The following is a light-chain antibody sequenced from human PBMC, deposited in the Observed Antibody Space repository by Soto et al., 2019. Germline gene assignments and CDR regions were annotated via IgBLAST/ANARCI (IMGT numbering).Light chain of an antibody. CDR1: QSVSSY. CDR2: DAS. J-gene: IGKJ2*01. CDR3: QQRSNWPLMYT. Sequence: IVLTQSPATLSLSPGERATLSCRASQSVSSYLAWYQQKPGQAPRLLIYDASNRATGIPARFSGSGSGTDFTLTISSLEPEDFAVYYCQQRSNWPLMYTFGHGTKLEIK. V-gene: IGKV3-11*01.